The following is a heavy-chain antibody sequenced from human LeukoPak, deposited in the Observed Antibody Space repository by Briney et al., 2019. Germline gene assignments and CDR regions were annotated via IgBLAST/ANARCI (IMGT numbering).Heavy chain of an antibody. CDR2: IIPILGIA. V-gene: IGHV1-69*04. CDR3: AIWLNALGPVDYYYYGMDV. D-gene: IGHD5-18*01. Sequence: ASVKVSCKASGGTFSSYAISWVRQAPGQGLEWMGRIIPILGIANYAQKFQGRVTITADKSTSTAYMELSSLRSEDTAVYYCAIWLNALGPVDYYYYGMDVWGQGTTVTVSS. CDR1: GGTFSSYA. J-gene: IGHJ6*02.